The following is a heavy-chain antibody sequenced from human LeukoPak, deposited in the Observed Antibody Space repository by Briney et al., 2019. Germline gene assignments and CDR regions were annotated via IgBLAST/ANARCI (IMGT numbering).Heavy chain of an antibody. CDR1: GYTFTSYG. CDR3: ARDVGSSWQNDAFDI. D-gene: IGHD6-13*01. CDR2: ISAYNGNT. V-gene: IGHV1-18*01. Sequence: GASVKDSCKASGYTFTSYGISWVRQAPGQGLEWMGWISAYNGNTNYAQKLQGRVTMTTDTSTSTAYMELRSLRSDDTAVYYCARDVGSSWQNDAFDIWGQGTMVTVSS. J-gene: IGHJ3*02.